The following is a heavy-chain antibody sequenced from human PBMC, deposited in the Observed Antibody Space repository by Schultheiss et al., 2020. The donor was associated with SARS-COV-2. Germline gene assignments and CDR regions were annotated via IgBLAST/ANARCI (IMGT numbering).Heavy chain of an antibody. V-gene: IGHV4-34*01. J-gene: IGHJ4*02. CDR1: GGSFRGYY. D-gene: IGHD3-10*01. Sequence: SQTLSLTCAVYGGSFRGYYWSWIRQPPGKGLEWIGEINHSGSTNYNPSLKSRVTISVDTSKNQFSLKLSSVTAADTAVYYCARALYYYGSGLDYWGQGTLVTVSS. CDR2: INHSGST. CDR3: ARALYYYGSGLDY.